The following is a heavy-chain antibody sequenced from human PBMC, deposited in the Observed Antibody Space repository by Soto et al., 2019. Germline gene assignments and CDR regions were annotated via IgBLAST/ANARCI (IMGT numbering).Heavy chain of an antibody. CDR2: ISAYSGNT. CDR1: GYTFTSYD. D-gene: IGHD3-22*01. V-gene: IGHV1-18*01. CDR3: ARDKRFYDDYGMDV. Sequence: ASVKVSCKASGYTFTSYDINWVRQATGQGLEWMGWISAYSGNTNYAQKLQGRVTMTTDTSTSTAYMELRSLRSDDTAVYYCARDKRFYDDYGMDVWGQGTTVTVSS. J-gene: IGHJ6*02.